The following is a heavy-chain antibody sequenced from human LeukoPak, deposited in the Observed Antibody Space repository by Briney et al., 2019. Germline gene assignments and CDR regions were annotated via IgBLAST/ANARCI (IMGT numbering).Heavy chain of an antibody. CDR1: GGSFSGYY. J-gene: IGHJ5*02. CDR2: INHSGST. Sequence: PSETLSLTCAVYGGSFSGYYWSWIRQPPGKGLEWIGEINHSGSTSYNPSLKSRVTISVDTSKNQFSLKLSSVTAADTAVYYCARGRVVTGKRGTNWFDPWGQGTLVTVSS. CDR3: ARGRVVTGKRGTNWFDP. V-gene: IGHV4-34*01. D-gene: IGHD2-21*02.